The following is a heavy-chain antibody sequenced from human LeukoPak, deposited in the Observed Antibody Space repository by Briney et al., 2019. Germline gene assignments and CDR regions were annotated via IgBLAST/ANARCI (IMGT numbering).Heavy chain of an antibody. CDR3: ARDHSSSWYFDY. D-gene: IGHD6-13*01. V-gene: IGHV1-3*01. CDR2: INAGNGNT. Sequence: ASVKVSCEASGYTFTSYAMHWVRQAPGQRLEWMGWINAGNGNTKYSQKLQGRVTITRDTSATTAYMELSSLRSEDTAVYYCARDHSSSWYFDYWGQGTLVTVSS. CDR1: GYTFTSYA. J-gene: IGHJ4*02.